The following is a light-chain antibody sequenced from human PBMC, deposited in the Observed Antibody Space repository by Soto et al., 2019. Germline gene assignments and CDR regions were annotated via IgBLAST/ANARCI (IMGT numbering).Light chain of an antibody. CDR1: QSVSSNH. CDR3: HQYGSSTYT. CDR2: GAS. Sequence: EIVLTQSPGSLSLSPRERATLSCRASQSVSSNHLAWYQQKPGQAPRLLIYGASRRATGIPDRFSGSGSGTDFTLSISRLEPEDFAVYYCHQYGSSTYTFGQGTKVEIK. J-gene: IGKJ2*01. V-gene: IGKV3-20*01.